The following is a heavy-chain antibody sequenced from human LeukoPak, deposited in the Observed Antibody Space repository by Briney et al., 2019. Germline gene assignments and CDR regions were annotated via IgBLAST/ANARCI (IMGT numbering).Heavy chain of an antibody. V-gene: IGHV1-18*04. Sequence: ASVKVSCKASGYTFTGYYMHWVRQAPGQGLEWMGWISAYNGNTNYAQKLQGRVTMTTDTSTSTAYMELRSLRSDDTAVYYCARTYDLDAFDIWGQGTMVTVSS. J-gene: IGHJ3*02. CDR1: GYTFTGYY. CDR3: ARTYDLDAFDI. CDR2: ISAYNGNT. D-gene: IGHD2-8*01.